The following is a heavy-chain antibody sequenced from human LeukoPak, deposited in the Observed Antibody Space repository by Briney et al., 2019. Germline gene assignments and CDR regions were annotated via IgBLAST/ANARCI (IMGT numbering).Heavy chain of an antibody. CDR3: ARDGNSALVDFWSGYFFDY. CDR2: ISYDGSNK. V-gene: IGHV3-30-3*01. CDR1: GFTFSTYA. Sequence: GGSLRLSCAASGFTFSTYAMHWVRQAPGKGLEWVAVISYDGSNKYYADSVKGRFTISRDNSKNTLYLQMNSLRAEDTAVYYCARDGNSALVDFWSGYFFDYWGQGTLVTVSS. J-gene: IGHJ4*02. D-gene: IGHD3-3*01.